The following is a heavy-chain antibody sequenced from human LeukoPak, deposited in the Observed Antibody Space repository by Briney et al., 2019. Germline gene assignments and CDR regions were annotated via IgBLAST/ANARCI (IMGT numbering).Heavy chain of an antibody. CDR2: INHSGST. CDR3: ARAGQQLAVSYFDY. J-gene: IGHJ4*02. D-gene: IGHD6-13*01. Sequence: PSETLSLTCAVYGGSFSGYYWSWIRQPPGKGLEWIGEINHSGSTNYNPSLKSRVTISVDTSKNQFSLKLSSVTAADTAVYYCARAGQQLAVSYFDYWGQGTLVTVSS. V-gene: IGHV4-34*01. CDR1: GGSFSGYY.